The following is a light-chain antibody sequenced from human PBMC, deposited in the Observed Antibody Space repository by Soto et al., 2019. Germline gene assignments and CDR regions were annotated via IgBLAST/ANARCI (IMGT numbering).Light chain of an antibody. CDR3: HQAYSLPVT. V-gene: IGKV1-12*01. Sequence: DIQLTQSPSSVSASVGDRVTLTGRASQGISNWLAWYQQKPGKAPKLLISAASTLQGGVPSRFSGSFSGTDFNLTITSLAAEDFTTYFCHQAYSLPVTFGQGTKLEIK. CDR1: QGISNW. CDR2: AAS. J-gene: IGKJ2*01.